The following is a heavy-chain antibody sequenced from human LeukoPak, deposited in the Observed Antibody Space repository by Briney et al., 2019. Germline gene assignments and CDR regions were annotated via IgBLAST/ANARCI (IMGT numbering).Heavy chain of an antibody. CDR1: GGSISSGTYY. D-gene: IGHD4-17*01. J-gene: IGHJ3*02. CDR2: IYYRGDT. CDR3: ARSTTVTDAFDI. Sequence: SQTLSLTCTVSGGSISSGTYYWSWIRQLPGKGLEWIGYIYYRGDTYYMPSLKSRISISLDTSKNQFSLKLSSVTAADTAVYYCARSTTVTDAFDIWGQGTMVTVSS. V-gene: IGHV4-31*03.